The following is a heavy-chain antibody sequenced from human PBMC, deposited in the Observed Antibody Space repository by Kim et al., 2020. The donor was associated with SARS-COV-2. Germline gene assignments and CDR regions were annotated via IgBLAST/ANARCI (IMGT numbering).Heavy chain of an antibody. CDR2: ISGSGGST. CDR3: AKGPLSLLWFGERYFDS. Sequence: GGSLRLSCAASGFTFSSYAMSWVRQAPGKGLEWVSAISGSGGSTYYADSVKGRFTISRDNSKNTLYLQMNSLRAEYTAVYYCAKGPLSLLWFGERYFDSWGQGTLVTVSS. J-gene: IGHJ4*02. CDR1: GFTFSSYA. D-gene: IGHD3-10*01. V-gene: IGHV3-23*01.